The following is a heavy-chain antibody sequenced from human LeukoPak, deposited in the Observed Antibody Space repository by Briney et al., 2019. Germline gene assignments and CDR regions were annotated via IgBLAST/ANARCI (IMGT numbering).Heavy chain of an antibody. V-gene: IGHV4-59*01. D-gene: IGHD4-23*01. CDR1: GGSISSYY. J-gene: IGHJ6*02. Sequence: SETLSLTCTVSGGSISSYYWSWIRQPPGKGLEWIGYIYYSGSTNYNPSLKRRVTISVDTSKNQFSLKLSSVTAADTAVYYCARRAAVNDPYYYYGMDVWGQGTTVTVSS. CDR3: ARRAAVNDPYYYYGMDV. CDR2: IYYSGST.